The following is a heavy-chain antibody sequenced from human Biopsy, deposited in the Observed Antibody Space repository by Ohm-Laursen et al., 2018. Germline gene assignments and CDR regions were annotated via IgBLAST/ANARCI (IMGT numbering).Heavy chain of an antibody. J-gene: IGHJ4*02. D-gene: IGHD3-10*01. Sequence: GSLRLSCSASGFSFGSYDMNWVRQAPGKGLEWISYISHIGSDIYYSDSVKGRFTISRDNAKNSLFLQMSFLRGEDTAIYFCARNRGSGTYQYIDYWGQGTLVTVSS. CDR2: ISHIGSDI. CDR3: ARNRGSGTYQYIDY. V-gene: IGHV3-48*03. CDR1: GFSFGSYD.